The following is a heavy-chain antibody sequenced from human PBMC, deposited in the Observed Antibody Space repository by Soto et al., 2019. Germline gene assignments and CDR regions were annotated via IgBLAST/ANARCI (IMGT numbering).Heavy chain of an antibody. CDR3: ARDLWDDLAGGESDY. Sequence: EVQLVESGGGLVQPGGSLRLSCAASGFTFRNYGMNWVRQAPGKGLEWVSYISSSSSNTINYADSVKGRFTISRDNAKNALYLQMYSLRAEDTALYYCARDLWDDLAGGESDYWGQGTLVTVSS. CDR2: ISSSSSNTI. CDR1: GFTFRNYG. D-gene: IGHD3-16*01. J-gene: IGHJ4*02. V-gene: IGHV3-48*01.